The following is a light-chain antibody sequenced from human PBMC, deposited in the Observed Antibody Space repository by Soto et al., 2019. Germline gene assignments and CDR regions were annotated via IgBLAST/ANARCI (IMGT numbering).Light chain of an antibody. J-gene: IGLJ3*02. CDR2: EGS. V-gene: IGLV2-14*01. Sequence: QSALTQPASVSGSLGQSITITCTGTSSDVGAYNYVSWYQQHPGKAPRLMIYEGSKRPSAISNRFSGSKSGNTASLTISGLQAEDEADYHCSSYTVSSSWVFGGGTKVTVL. CDR1: SSDVGAYNY. CDR3: SSYTVSSSWV.